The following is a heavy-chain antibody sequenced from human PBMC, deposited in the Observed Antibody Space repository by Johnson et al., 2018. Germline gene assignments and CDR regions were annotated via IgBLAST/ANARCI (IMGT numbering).Heavy chain of an antibody. CDR3: AREVSAVRIAPAEYFQH. CDR1: GGTFRSYV. Sequence: QVQLVQSGAEVKKPVSSVKVSCKASGGTFRSYVISWVRQAPGQGLEWMGGIIPMFGTTNYAQKFQGRVTIIADESTSTAYMELSSLRSEDTAWYYCAREVSAVRIAPAEYFQHWGQGTLVTVSS. CDR2: IIPMFGTT. D-gene: IGHD6-6*01. V-gene: IGHV1-69*01. J-gene: IGHJ1*01.